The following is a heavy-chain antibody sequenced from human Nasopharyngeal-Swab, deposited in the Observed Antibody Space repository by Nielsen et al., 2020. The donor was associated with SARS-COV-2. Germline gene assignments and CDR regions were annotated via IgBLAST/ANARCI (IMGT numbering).Heavy chain of an antibody. CDR2: ILYDGSNK. D-gene: IGHD3-16*01. V-gene: IGHV3-30*03. J-gene: IGHJ6*02. Sequence: WIRQPPGKGLEWVAVILYDGSNKYYADLVKGRFTISRDNSKNTLLLQMNSLRAEDTAVYYCAREYDSSNYVVYYYYYGMDVWGQGTTVTVSS. CDR3: AREYDSSNYVVYYYYYGMDV.